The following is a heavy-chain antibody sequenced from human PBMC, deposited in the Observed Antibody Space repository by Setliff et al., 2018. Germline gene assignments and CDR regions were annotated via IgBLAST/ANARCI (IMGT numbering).Heavy chain of an antibody. CDR2: ISYDGSNK. Sequence: GGSLRLSCAASGFTFSSYAMHWVRQAPGKGLEWVAVISYDGSNKYYADSVKGRFTISRDNSKNTVYLQMNSLRAADTAVYHCARVGQATVVTAIHGALDYWGQGTLVTAPQ. V-gene: IGHV3-30*04. D-gene: IGHD2-21*02. J-gene: IGHJ4*02. CDR3: ARVGQATVVTAIHGALDY. CDR1: GFTFSSYA.